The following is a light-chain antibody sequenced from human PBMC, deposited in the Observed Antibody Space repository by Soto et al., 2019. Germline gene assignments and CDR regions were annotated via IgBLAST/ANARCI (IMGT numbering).Light chain of an antibody. CDR2: AAS. CDR1: QGIENN. J-gene: IGKJ2*01. Sequence: AIQLTQSPSSLSASVGDRVSITCRASQGIENNLGWFQEKPGKAPKLLIYAASTLHTGVPSRFSGSGSGTDFTLTISSLQPEDFAVYYCLQNHNYPRTFGQGTKLEIK. CDR3: LQNHNYPRT. V-gene: IGKV1-6*01.